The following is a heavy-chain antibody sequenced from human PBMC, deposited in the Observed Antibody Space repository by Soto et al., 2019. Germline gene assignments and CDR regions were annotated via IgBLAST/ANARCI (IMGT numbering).Heavy chain of an antibody. CDR3: AKGWSYYLDY. CDR1: GFTFSSYA. D-gene: IGHD2-15*01. Sequence: EVQLLESGGGLVQTGGSLRLSCGASGFTFSSYAMRWVRQAPGKGLEWVSAISGSGGSIYYADSVKGRFTISRDNSKNTLYLKMNSLRAEDTAVYNCAKGWSYYLDYWGQGTLVTVSS. J-gene: IGHJ4*02. CDR2: ISGSGGSI. V-gene: IGHV3-23*01.